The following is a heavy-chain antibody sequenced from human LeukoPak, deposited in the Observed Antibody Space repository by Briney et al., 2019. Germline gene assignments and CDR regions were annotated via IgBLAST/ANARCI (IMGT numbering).Heavy chain of an antibody. D-gene: IGHD6-13*01. Sequence: PGRSLRLSCAASGFTFSSYGMHWVRQAPGKGLEWVAVIWNDGSNKYYADSVKGRFTISRDNSKNTLYLQMNSLRAEDTAVYYCARENSNTGAFDIWGQGTMVTVSS. CDR2: IWNDGSNK. CDR1: GFTFSSYG. J-gene: IGHJ3*02. CDR3: ARENSNTGAFDI. V-gene: IGHV3-33*01.